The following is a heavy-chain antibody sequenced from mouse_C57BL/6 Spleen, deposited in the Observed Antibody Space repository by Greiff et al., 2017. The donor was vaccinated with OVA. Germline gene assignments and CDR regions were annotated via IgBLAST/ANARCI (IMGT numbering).Heavy chain of an antibody. Sequence: VKLMESGAELVRPGASVTLSCKASGYTFTDYEMHWVKQTPVHGLEWIGAIDPETGGTAYNQKFQGKAILTADKSSSTAYMELRSLTSEDSAVYYCTREEEYFDYGGQGTTLTVSS. CDR1: GYTFTDYE. J-gene: IGHJ2*01. V-gene: IGHV1-15*01. CDR3: TREEEYFDY. CDR2: IDPETGGT.